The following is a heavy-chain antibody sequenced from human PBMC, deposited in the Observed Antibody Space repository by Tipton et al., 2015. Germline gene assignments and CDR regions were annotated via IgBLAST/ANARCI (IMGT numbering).Heavy chain of an antibody. D-gene: IGHD3-10*01. J-gene: IGHJ4*02. CDR1: AYSISSDYY. Sequence: TLSLTCAVSAYSISSDYYWGWIRQPPGKGLEWIGSIFHRGDTNYNPSLKSRFTISLDTSKNQFSLKLNSVTAADTAVYYCARGLLLWFGMSDYWGRGTLVTVSS. CDR2: IFHRGDT. V-gene: IGHV4-38-2*01. CDR3: ARGLLLWFGMSDY.